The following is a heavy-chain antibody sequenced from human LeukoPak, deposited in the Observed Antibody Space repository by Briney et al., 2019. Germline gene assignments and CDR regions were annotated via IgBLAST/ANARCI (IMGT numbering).Heavy chain of an antibody. J-gene: IGHJ6*04. CDR2: IIPIFGTA. Sequence: ASVKVSCKASGGTFTSYAISWVRQAPGQRLEWMGGIIPIFGTANYAQKFQGRVTITADESTSTAYMELSSLRSEDTAVYYCARGTVDYYGSGPSYYYGMDVWGKGTTVTVSS. D-gene: IGHD3-10*01. V-gene: IGHV1-69*13. CDR3: ARGTVDYYGSGPSYYYGMDV. CDR1: GGTFTSYA.